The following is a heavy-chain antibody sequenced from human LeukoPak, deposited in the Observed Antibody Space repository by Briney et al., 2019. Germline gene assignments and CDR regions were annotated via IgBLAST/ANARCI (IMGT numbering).Heavy chain of an antibody. D-gene: IGHD5-24*01. CDR1: GYSISSGYY. V-gene: IGHV4-38-2*02. Sequence: SETLSLTCTVSGYSISSGYYWGWIRQPPGKGLEWIGSIYHSGSTYYNPSLKSRVTISVDTSKNQFSLKLSSVTAADTAVYYCARWGGVATILYFDYWGQGILVTVSS. J-gene: IGHJ4*02. CDR2: IYHSGST. CDR3: ARWGGVATILYFDY.